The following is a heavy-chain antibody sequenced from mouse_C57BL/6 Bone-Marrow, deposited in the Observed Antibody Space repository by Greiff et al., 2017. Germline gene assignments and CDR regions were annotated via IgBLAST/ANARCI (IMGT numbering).Heavy chain of an antibody. V-gene: IGHV1-69*01. Sequence: QVQLQQPGAELVMPGASVKLSCKASGYTFTSYWMHWVKQRPGQGLEWIGEIDPSDSNTNYNQKFKGKSTLTVDKSSSTAYMQLSSLTSEDSAVYDYSRRGSSDAMDYWGQGTSVTVSS. D-gene: IGHD1-1*01. CDR1: GYTFTSYW. CDR2: IDPSDSNT. J-gene: IGHJ4*01. CDR3: SRRGSSDAMDY.